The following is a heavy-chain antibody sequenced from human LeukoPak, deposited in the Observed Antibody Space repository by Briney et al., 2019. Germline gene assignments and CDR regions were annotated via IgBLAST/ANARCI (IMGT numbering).Heavy chain of an antibody. CDR1: GGSHSSRRHY. V-gene: IGHV4-39*01. CDR3: ARRLIVATLDY. CDR2: IYYSETT. Sequence: SETLSLTCPVSGGSHSSRRHYWAWIRQPPGTGLEWIGSIYYSETTFYNPSLKSRLTISVDTSNNQFSLKLSSVTAADTAMYYCARRLIVATLDYWGQGTLVTVSS. D-gene: IGHD5-12*01. J-gene: IGHJ4*02.